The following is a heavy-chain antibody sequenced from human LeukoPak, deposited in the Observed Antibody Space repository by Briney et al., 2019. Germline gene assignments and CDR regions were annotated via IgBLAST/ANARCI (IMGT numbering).Heavy chain of an antibody. Sequence: SGGSLRLSCAASGFTFSSYAMSWVRQAPGKGLEWVSAISGSGGSTYYADSVKGRFTISRDNSKNTLYLQMNSLRAEETAVYYCATNRGYSYGSGDYWGQGTLVTVSS. V-gene: IGHV3-23*01. CDR3: ATNRGYSYGSGDY. CDR2: ISGSGGST. CDR1: GFTFSSYA. D-gene: IGHD5-18*01. J-gene: IGHJ4*02.